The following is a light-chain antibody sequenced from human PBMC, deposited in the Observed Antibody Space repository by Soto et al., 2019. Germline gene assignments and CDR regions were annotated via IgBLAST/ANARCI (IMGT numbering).Light chain of an antibody. V-gene: IGLV1-40*01. CDR2: GNN. Sequence: QSVLTQPASVSGAPGQRVTISCTGTSSNIGAGYDVHWYQRLPGTAPKVLIYGNNNRPSGVPDRFSGSKSGTPASLAITGLQAEDEADYYCQSYYSSLSGSYVFGTGTKVTVL. J-gene: IGLJ1*01. CDR3: QSYYSSLSGSYV. CDR1: SSNIGAGYD.